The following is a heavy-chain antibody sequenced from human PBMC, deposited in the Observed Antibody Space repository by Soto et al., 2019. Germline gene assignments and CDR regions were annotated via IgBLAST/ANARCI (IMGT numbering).Heavy chain of an antibody. D-gene: IGHD2-2*01. CDR1: GFTFSSYA. CDR2: ISGSGGST. CDR3: AKDYCSSTSCYDVGWFDP. V-gene: IGHV3-23*01. J-gene: IGHJ5*02. Sequence: GGSLRLSCAASGFTFSSYAMSRVRQAPGKGLEWVSAISGSGGSTYYADSVKGRFTISRDNSKNTLYLQMNSLRAEDTAVYYCAKDYCSSTSCYDVGWFDPWGQGTLVTVSS.